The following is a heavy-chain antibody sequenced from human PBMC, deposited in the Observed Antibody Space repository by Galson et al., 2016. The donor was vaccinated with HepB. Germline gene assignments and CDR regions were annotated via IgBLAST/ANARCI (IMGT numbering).Heavy chain of an antibody. D-gene: IGHD5-18*01. J-gene: IGHJ4*02. Sequence: SVKVSCKASGYSFAKYGITWVRQAPGQGLEWVGWVSPNNGHTKYAERFQDRVTLTTDPSTTTAYMELSSLRSDDTAVYFCARDTARGEYWGQGTQVSVFS. CDR3: ARDTARGEY. CDR1: GYSFAKYG. CDR2: VSPNNGHT. V-gene: IGHV1-18*04.